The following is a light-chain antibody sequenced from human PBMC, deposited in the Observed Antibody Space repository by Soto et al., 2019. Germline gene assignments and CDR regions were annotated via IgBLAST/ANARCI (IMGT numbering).Light chain of an antibody. V-gene: IGKV1-5*03. Sequence: DIQMTQSPPTLSASVGDRVTITCRASQTISSWFAWYQQKPGKAPKLLIYKASTLKSGVQSRFSGSGSGTEFTLTISSLQPDDFATYYCQHYNSYSEAFGQGTKVDI. CDR1: QTISSW. CDR2: KAS. J-gene: IGKJ1*01. CDR3: QHYNSYSEA.